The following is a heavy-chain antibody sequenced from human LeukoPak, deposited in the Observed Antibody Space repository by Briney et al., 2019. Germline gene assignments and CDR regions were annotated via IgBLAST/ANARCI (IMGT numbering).Heavy chain of an antibody. J-gene: IGHJ4*02. D-gene: IGHD1-14*01. CDR3: ASPEGY. CDR2: IYTSGYT. V-gene: IGHV4-4*07. Sequence: PSETLSLTCTVSGGSISSQYWSWIRQPAGKGLEWIGRIYTSGYTSYNPSLKSRVTMSIDTSKNQFSLKLSSVTAADTAVYYCASPEGYWGQGTLVTVSS. CDR1: GGSISSQY.